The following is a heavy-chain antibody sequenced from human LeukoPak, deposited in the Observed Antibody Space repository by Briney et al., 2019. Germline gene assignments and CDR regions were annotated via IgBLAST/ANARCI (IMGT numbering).Heavy chain of an antibody. J-gene: IGHJ4*02. V-gene: IGHV1-69*04. Sequence: SVKVSCKASGGTFSSYAISWVRQAPGQGLEWMGRIIPILGIANYAQKFQGRVTITADKSTSTAYMELSSLRSEDTAVYYCARDRIDYYDSSGYYPDGYWSQGTLVTVSS. CDR1: GGTFSSYA. CDR3: ARDRIDYYDSSGYYPDGY. D-gene: IGHD3-22*01. CDR2: IIPILGIA.